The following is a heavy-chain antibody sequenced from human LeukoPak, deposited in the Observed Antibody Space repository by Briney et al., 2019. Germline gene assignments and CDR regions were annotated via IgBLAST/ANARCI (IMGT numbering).Heavy chain of an antibody. CDR2: IYSGDSDT. D-gene: IGHD3-10*01. CDR3: ARLEGYYGSGSADY. CDR1: GYSFTSFW. Sequence: GESLKISRKGSGYSFTSFWIGWVRQMPGKGLEWMGIIYSGDSDTRYSPSFQGQVTISADKSISTAYLQWSSLKASDTAMYYCARLEGYYGSGSADYWGQGTLVTVSS. J-gene: IGHJ4*02. V-gene: IGHV5-51*01.